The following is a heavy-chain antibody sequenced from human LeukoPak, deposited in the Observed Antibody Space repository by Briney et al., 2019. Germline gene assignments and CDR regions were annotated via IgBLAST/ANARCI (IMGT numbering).Heavy chain of an antibody. Sequence: SVKVSCKASGGTFNSYGISWVRQAPGQGLEWMGVIIPIFGSSNYAQKFQGRVTITADESMSTAYMELSSLRSEDTAVYYCARDPSMVLYGSGSYYGDYWGQGTLVTVSS. D-gene: IGHD3-10*01. CDR3: ARDPSMVLYGSGSYYGDY. V-gene: IGHV1-69*13. CDR1: GGTFNSYG. CDR2: IIPIFGSS. J-gene: IGHJ4*02.